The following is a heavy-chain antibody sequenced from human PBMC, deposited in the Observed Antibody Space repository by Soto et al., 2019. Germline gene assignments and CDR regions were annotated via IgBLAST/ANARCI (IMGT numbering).Heavy chain of an antibody. D-gene: IGHD2-15*01. V-gene: IGHV1-69*01. CDR3: ARQVVDIVVVVAASHFDY. CDR1: GGTFSSYA. J-gene: IGHJ4*02. Sequence: QVQLVQSGAEVKKPVSAVKVSCKASGGTFSSYAISWVRQAPGQGLEWMGGIIPIFGTANYAHNFQGRVTITADESTRTADMELSSMRYEDTAVYYCARQVVDIVVVVAASHFDYWGQGTLVTASS. CDR2: IIPIFGTA.